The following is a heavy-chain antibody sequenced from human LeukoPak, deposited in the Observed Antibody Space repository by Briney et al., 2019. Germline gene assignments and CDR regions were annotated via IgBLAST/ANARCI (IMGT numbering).Heavy chain of an antibody. Sequence: ASLKVSCKASGYSFTSQYMHWVRQAPGPGLEWMGIINPSGGSTSYAQKFQGRITITRDTSTSTVYMELTSLKSEDTAVYYCARDQGPAAGTSYNWFDPWGQGTLVTVSS. CDR3: ARDQGPAAGTSYNWFDP. CDR1: GYSFTSQY. V-gene: IGHV1-46*01. J-gene: IGHJ5*02. CDR2: INPSGGST. D-gene: IGHD6-25*01.